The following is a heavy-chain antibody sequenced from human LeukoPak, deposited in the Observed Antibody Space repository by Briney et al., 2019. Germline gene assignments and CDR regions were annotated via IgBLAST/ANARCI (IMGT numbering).Heavy chain of an antibody. J-gene: IGHJ3*02. Sequence: GGSLRLSCAASGFTFSDYYMSWIRQAAWKGLEWVSYISSSGSTIYCADSVKGRFTISRDNAKNSLYLQMNSLRAEDTAVYYCARDKGCSGGSCYSTDAFDIWGQGTMVTVSS. CDR3: ARDKGCSGGSCYSTDAFDI. CDR2: ISSSGSTI. D-gene: IGHD2-15*01. CDR1: GFTFSDYY. V-gene: IGHV3-11*01.